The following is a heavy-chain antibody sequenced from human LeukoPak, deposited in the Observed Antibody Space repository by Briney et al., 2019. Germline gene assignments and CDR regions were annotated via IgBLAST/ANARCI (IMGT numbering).Heavy chain of an antibody. Sequence: GGSLRLSCTASGFTFGDFAMSWVRQLPGKGLEWVCFIRSKAYGGTTEYAASVKGRFTISRDDSKSIAYLQMSSLKTEDTAVYYCARGTSYYDSSGYNVYFFDYWGQGSLVTVSS. CDR3: ARGTSYYDSSGYNVYFFDY. CDR2: IRSKAYGGTT. CDR1: GFTFGDFA. J-gene: IGHJ4*02. V-gene: IGHV3-49*04. D-gene: IGHD3-22*01.